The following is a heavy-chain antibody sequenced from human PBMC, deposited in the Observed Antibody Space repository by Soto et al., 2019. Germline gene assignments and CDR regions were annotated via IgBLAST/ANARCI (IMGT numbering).Heavy chain of an antibody. V-gene: IGHV4-39*01. D-gene: IGHD3-10*01. CDR2: VYYNENT. CDR3: ARRERYYGSPGWFDP. J-gene: IGHJ5*02. CDR1: GGSISSLTYY. Sequence: SETLSLTCSVSGGSISSLTYYWGWIRQPPGKGLEWIGTVYYNENTYYNPSLKSRVTITVDTAKNQFSLNLRSVTAADTAMYFCARRERYYGSPGWFDPWGPGTLVTVSS.